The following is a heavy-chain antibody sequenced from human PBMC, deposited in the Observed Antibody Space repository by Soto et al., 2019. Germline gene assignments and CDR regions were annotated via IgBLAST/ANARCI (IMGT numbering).Heavy chain of an antibody. CDR3: ASSTSPDAY. V-gene: IGHV3-48*01. CDR2: INSGSTSV. CDR1: GFTFNSYS. J-gene: IGHJ4*02. Sequence: EVQLVESGGGLVQPGGSLRPSCVASGFTFNSYSMNWVRQAPGKGLEWISYINSGSTSVFYADSVKGRFTISRDNAKNSRYLQMNSLRAEDTAVYYCASSTSPDAYWGQGTLVTVSS. D-gene: IGHD2-2*01.